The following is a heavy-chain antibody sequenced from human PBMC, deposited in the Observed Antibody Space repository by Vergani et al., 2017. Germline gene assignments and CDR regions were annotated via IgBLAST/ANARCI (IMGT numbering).Heavy chain of an antibody. CDR1: GGSISSSSYY. J-gene: IGHJ6*03. CDR2: IYYSGST. CDR3: ARDQCSGGCPYYYMYV. V-gene: IGHV4-39*07. D-gene: IGHD2-15*01. Sequence: QVQLQESGPGLVKPSETLSLTCTVSGGSISSSSYYWGWIRQPPGKGLEWIGSIYYSGSTYYNPSLKSRVTISVDTSKNQFSLKLSSVTAADTAVYYCARDQCSGGCPYYYMYVWGKGTTVTVSS.